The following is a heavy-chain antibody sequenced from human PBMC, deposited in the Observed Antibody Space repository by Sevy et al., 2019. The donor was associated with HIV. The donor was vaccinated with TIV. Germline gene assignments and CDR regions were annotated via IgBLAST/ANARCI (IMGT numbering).Heavy chain of an antibody. V-gene: IGHV4-31*03. CDR3: ARGLAAALPGH. Sequence: SETLSLTCTVSGGSIRSGDYYWTWVRQHPGKGLEWLGYIYYNGNTYYSPSLRRRVTMSVDTSKNQFSLKLTSVTAADTAVYYCARGLAAALPGHWGQGTLVTVSS. J-gene: IGHJ4*02. CDR2: IYYNGNT. D-gene: IGHD6-13*01. CDR1: GGSIRSGDYY.